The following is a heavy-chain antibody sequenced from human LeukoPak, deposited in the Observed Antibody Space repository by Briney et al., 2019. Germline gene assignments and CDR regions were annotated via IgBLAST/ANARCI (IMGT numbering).Heavy chain of an antibody. J-gene: IGHJ4*02. CDR2: IKNKGEGETT. Sequence: PGGSLRLSCAASGFTFTNAWMSWVRQAPGKGLKWVGRIKNKGEGETTDYAAPVKGRFTISRDDSENTLFLQMHSLETEDTALYYCVWNSEHYFDFWGQGSLVTVSS. V-gene: IGHV3-15*01. CDR3: VWNSEHYFDF. D-gene: IGHD1-7*01. CDR1: GFTFTNAW.